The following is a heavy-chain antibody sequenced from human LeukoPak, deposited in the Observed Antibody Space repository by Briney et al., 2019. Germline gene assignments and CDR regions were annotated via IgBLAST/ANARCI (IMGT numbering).Heavy chain of an antibody. CDR2: INHSGST. V-gene: IGHV4-34*01. CDR3: ARHCSSSGWYFFDY. CDR1: GGSFSGYY. D-gene: IGHD6-19*01. Sequence: SETLSLTCAVYGGSFSGYYWSWIRQPPGKGLEWIEEINHSGSTNYNPSLKSRVTISVDTSKNQFSLKLSSVTAADTAVYYCARHCSSSGWYFFDYWGQRTLVTVSS. J-gene: IGHJ4*02.